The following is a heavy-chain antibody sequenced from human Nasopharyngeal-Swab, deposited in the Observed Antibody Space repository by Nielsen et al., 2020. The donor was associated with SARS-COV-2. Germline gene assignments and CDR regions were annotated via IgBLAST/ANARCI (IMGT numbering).Heavy chain of an antibody. CDR3: ARAGKIQLWFNSLYYFDY. D-gene: IGHD5-18*01. Sequence: WVRQAPGQGLGWMGWMNPNSGNTGYAQKFQGRVTMTRNTSISTAYMELSSLRSEDTAVYYCARAGKIQLWFNSLYYFDYWGQGTLVTVSS. V-gene: IGHV1-8*01. CDR2: MNPNSGNT. J-gene: IGHJ4*02.